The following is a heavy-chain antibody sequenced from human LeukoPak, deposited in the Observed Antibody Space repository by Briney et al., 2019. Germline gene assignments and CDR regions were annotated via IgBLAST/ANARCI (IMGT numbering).Heavy chain of an antibody. V-gene: IGHV3-30*18. Sequence: GGSLTLSCAASGFTFSSYAMHWVRQAPGKGLEWVAVIASDGRDKKYVDSVKGRFTISRDNSRNTLFLQMNSLGPEDTAVYYCAKDRAVGSAIYDFDYWGQGNLVTVSS. CDR2: IASDGRDK. CDR1: GFTFSSYA. D-gene: IGHD3-3*01. CDR3: AKDRAVGSAIYDFDY. J-gene: IGHJ4*02.